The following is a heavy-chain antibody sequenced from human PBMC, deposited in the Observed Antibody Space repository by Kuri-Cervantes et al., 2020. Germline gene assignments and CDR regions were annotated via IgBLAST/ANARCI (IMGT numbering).Heavy chain of an antibody. V-gene: IGHV1-2*02. CDR2: INPNSGGT. J-gene: IGHJ5*02. D-gene: IGHD6-6*01. CDR1: GYIFNIFG. CDR3: AREAGYSSSSTEFDP. Sequence: ASVKVSCKASGYIFNIFGISWVRQAPGQGLEWMGWINPNSGGTNYAQKFQGRVTMTRDTSISTAYMELSRLRSDDTAVYYCAREAGYSSSSTEFDPWGQGTLVTSPQ.